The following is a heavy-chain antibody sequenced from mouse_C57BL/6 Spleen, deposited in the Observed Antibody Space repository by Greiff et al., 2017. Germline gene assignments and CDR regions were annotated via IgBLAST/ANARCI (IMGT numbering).Heavy chain of an antibody. D-gene: IGHD1-1*01. CDR2: INPSSGYT. Sequence: VQLQQSGAELARPGASVKMSCKASGYTFTSYTMHWVKQRPGQGLEWIGYINPSSGYTKYNQKFKDKATLTADKSSSTAYMQLSSLTSEDSAVYYCARGEDYYGSSWYFDVWGTGTTVTVSS. CDR3: ARGEDYYGSSWYFDV. CDR1: GYTFTSYT. V-gene: IGHV1-4*01. J-gene: IGHJ1*03.